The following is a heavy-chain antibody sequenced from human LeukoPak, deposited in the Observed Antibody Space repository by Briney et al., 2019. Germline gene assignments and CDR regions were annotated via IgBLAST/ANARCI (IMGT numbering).Heavy chain of an antibody. CDR1: GFTFSSYW. CDR2: IKQDGSEK. V-gene: IGHV3-7*01. Sequence: GGSLRLSCAASGFTFSSYWMSWVRQAPGKGLEWVANIKQDGSEKYYVDSVKGRSTISRDNAKNSLYLQMNSLRAEDTAVYYCARETDSSSWYITNWFDPWGQGTLVTVSS. D-gene: IGHD6-13*01. J-gene: IGHJ5*02. CDR3: ARETDSSSWYITNWFDP.